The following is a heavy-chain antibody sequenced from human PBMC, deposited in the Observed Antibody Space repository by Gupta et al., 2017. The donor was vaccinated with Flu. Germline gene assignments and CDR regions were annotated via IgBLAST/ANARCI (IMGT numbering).Heavy chain of an antibody. CDR3: AHRSPFHYYAMDV. J-gene: IGHJ6*02. Sequence: GVGVGWIRQPPGKALEWLALLFWNDDKRYSPSLKNRLTITKDTSKNQVVLVMTNMKPVDTATYYCAHRSPFHYYAMDVWGQGTTVTVSS. V-gene: IGHV2-5*01. CDR1: GVG. CDR2: LFWNDDK.